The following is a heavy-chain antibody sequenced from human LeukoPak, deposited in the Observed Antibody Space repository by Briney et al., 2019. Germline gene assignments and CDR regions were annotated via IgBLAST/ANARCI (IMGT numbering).Heavy chain of an antibody. D-gene: IGHD3-22*01. Sequence: GGSLRLSCAASGFKFDDYGMSWVRQAPGKGLEWVCDINWNGAWSGYADSVKGRFTISRDNAKNSLYLQMNSLRAEDTALYYCAGYYYDSSRGFDLWGQGTLVTVSS. V-gene: IGHV3-20*04. CDR2: INWNGAWS. CDR3: AGYYYDSSRGFDL. J-gene: IGHJ5*02. CDR1: GFKFDDYG.